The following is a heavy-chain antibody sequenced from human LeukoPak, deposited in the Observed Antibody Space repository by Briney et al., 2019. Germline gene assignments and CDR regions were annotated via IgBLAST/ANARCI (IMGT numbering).Heavy chain of an antibody. CDR3: AKGREWELPLDY. CDR1: GFTFSSYA. Sequence: PGGSLRLSCAASGFTFSSYAMSWVRQAPGKGLEWVSAISGSGGSTYYADSVKGRFTISRDNSKNALYLQMNSLRAEDTAIYYCAKGREWELPLDYWGQGTLVTVSS. CDR2: ISGSGGST. D-gene: IGHD1-26*01. J-gene: IGHJ4*02. V-gene: IGHV3-23*01.